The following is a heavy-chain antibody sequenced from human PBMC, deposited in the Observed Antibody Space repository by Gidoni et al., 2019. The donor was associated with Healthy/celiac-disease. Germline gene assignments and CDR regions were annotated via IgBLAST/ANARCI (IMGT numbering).Heavy chain of an antibody. CDR3: ARDRVGAITYYFDY. CDR1: GFPFSSYA. V-gene: IGHV3-30-3*01. CDR2: ISYDGSNK. J-gene: IGHJ4*02. D-gene: IGHD1-26*01. Sequence: QVQLVESGGGVVQPGRSLRLSCAASGFPFSSYAMHWVRQAPGKGLEWVAVISYDGSNKDYADSVKGRFTISRDNSKNTLYLQMNSLRAEDTAVYYCARDRVGAITYYFDYWGQGTLVTVSS.